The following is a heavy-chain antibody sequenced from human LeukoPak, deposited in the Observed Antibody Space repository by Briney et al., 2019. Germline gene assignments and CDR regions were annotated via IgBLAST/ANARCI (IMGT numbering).Heavy chain of an antibody. J-gene: IGHJ6*03. Sequence: ASVKVSCKASGYTFTSYGISWVRQAPGQGLEWMGWISAYNGNTNYAQKLQGRVTMTTDTSTSTAYMEPRSLRSDDTAVYYCARRYYYDSSGYPLYYYYYMDVWGKGTTVTVSS. V-gene: IGHV1-18*01. CDR1: GYTFTSYG. D-gene: IGHD3-22*01. CDR3: ARRYYYDSSGYPLYYYYYMDV. CDR2: ISAYNGNT.